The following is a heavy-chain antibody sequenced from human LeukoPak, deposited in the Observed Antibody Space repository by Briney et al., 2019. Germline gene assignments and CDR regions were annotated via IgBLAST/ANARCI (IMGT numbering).Heavy chain of an antibody. CDR2: ISGSGGST. V-gene: IGHV3-23*01. Sequence: GGSLRLSCAASGFTFSIYAMNWVRQAPGKGLEWVSAISGSGGSTYYADSVKGRFTISRDNSKNTLYPQMNNLRAEDTVVYYCAKASSYYDIGMDVWGQGTTVTVSS. J-gene: IGHJ6*02. CDR3: AKASSYYDIGMDV. CDR1: GFTFSIYA.